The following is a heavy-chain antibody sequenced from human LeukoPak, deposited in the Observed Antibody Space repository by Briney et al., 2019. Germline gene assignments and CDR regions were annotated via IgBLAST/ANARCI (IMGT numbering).Heavy chain of an antibody. CDR3: ARRPAARYCSGGSCSHFFDY. CDR2: IYPGDSDT. Sequence: GESLKISCKGSGYSFTSYWIGWVRQMPGKGLEWMGIIYPGDSDTRYSPSFQGQVTISADKSISTAYLQWSSLKASDTAMYYCARRPAARYCSGGSCSHFFDYWGQGTLVTVSS. CDR1: GYSFTSYW. D-gene: IGHD2-15*01. J-gene: IGHJ4*02. V-gene: IGHV5-51*01.